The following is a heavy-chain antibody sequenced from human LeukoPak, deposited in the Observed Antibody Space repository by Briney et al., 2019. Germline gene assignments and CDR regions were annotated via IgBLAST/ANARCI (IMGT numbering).Heavy chain of an antibody. V-gene: IGHV3-21*01. CDR2: ISYSSSYI. CDR1: EFTFSSYT. CDR3: ARGAYGDGYYFDS. J-gene: IGHJ4*02. Sequence: GGSLRLSCAASEFTFSSYTMIWVRQAPGKGLEWVSSISYSSSYIYYADSVKGRFTISRDNAENSLYLQMNSLRAEDTAVYYCARGAYGDGYYFDSWGQGTLVTVSS. D-gene: IGHD4-17*01.